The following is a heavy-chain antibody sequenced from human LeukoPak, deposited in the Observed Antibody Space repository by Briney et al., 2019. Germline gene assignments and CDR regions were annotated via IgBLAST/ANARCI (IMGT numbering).Heavy chain of an antibody. CDR2: IVPIFGTA. V-gene: IGHV1-69*05. CDR3: GMGTVAAYIDF. D-gene: IGHD6-19*01. CDR1: GGTFSSYA. Sequence: GASVKVSCKASGGTFSSYAISWVRQAPGQGLEWMGGIVPIFGTANYAQKFQGRVTMTRNTSISTAYMELSSLRSEDTAVYYCGMGTVAAYIDFWGQGTLVTVSS. J-gene: IGHJ4*02.